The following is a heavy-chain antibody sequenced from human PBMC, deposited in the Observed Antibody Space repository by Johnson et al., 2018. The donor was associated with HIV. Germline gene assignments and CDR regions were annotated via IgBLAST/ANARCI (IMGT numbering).Heavy chain of an antibody. CDR3: AIPYYYDSSALDI. CDR1: GFTFSTYA. D-gene: IGHD3-22*01. CDR2: ISSNGYT. J-gene: IGHJ3*02. V-gene: IGHV3-64*01. Sequence: VQLVESGGGLVKPGGSLRLSCAASGFTFSTYAMHWVRQAPGKGLEYVSAISSNGYTYYTNSVRDRFTISRDNYKNTVYLQMGSLRTDDTAVYYCAIPYYYDSSALDIWGQGTMVTVSS.